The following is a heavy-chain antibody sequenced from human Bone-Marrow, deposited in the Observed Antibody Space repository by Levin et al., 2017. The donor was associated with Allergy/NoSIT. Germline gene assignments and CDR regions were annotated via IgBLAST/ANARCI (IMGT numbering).Heavy chain of an antibody. CDR1: GYTFTNYY. CDR2: INPRGGGT. Sequence: GESLKISCKASGYTFTNYYIHWVRQAPGQGLEWMGIINPRGGGTSYAQKFQGRVSMATDTSTSTVYMELSSLKSEDTAVYHCARDRDRSRWSNYYAYYYGMDVWGQGTTVTVSS. J-gene: IGHJ6*02. V-gene: IGHV1-46*01. CDR3: ARDRDRSRWSNYYAYYYGMDV. D-gene: IGHD1-1*01.